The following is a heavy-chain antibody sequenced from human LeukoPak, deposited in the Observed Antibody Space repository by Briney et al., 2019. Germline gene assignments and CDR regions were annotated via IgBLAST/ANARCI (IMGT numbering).Heavy chain of an antibody. CDR2: IYSGGST. D-gene: IGHD3-16*02. Sequence: GGSPRLSCAASGFTVSSNYMSWVRQAPGKGLEWVSVIYSGGSTYYADSVKGRFTISRDNSKNTLYLQMNSLRAGDTAVYYCATFEGAYVWGSYRPSWDYYFDYWGQGTLVTVSS. V-gene: IGHV3-53*01. CDR3: ATFEGAYVWGSYRPSWDYYFDY. J-gene: IGHJ4*02. CDR1: GFTVSSNY.